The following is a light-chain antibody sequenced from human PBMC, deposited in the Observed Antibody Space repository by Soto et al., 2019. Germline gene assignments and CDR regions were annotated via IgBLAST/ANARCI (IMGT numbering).Light chain of an antibody. CDR3: CSYAGTYSVI. CDR1: SSDIGGYSF. Sequence: QSVLTQPPSVSGSPGQSVTISCSGTSSDIGGYSFVSWYQQHPGNTPKHIIYDVRNRPSGVPDRFSGSKSGNTASLTISGLQAEDEADYYCCSYAGTYSVIFGGGTKLTVL. CDR2: DVR. J-gene: IGLJ2*01. V-gene: IGLV2-11*01.